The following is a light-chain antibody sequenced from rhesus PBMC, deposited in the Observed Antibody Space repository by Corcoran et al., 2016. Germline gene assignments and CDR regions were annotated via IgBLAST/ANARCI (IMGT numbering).Light chain of an antibody. J-gene: IGKJ2*01. Sequence: DVVMTQSPLSLPITPGQPASISCRSSQSLVHNNGNTYLSWYQQKPGQPPRPLIYKVSNRDSGVTDRFSGVGAGTDFTLKISRVEAEDVGVYYCGQGTPWPYSFCQGTRVEIK. V-gene: IGKV2-64*01. CDR1: QSLVHNNGNTY. CDR3: GQGTPWPYS. CDR2: KVS.